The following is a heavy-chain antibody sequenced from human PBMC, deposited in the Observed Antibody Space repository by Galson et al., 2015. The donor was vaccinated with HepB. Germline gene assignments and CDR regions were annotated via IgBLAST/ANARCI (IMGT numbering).Heavy chain of an antibody. CDR2: ISGSGGST. D-gene: IGHD1-26*01. Sequence: SLRLSCAASGFTFSSYAMSWVRQAPGKGLEWVSAISGSGGSTYYADSVKGRFTISRDNSKNTLYLQMNSLRAEDTAVYYCAKDQWELLGTDYWGQGTLVTVSS. V-gene: IGHV3-23*01. CDR1: GFTFSSYA. CDR3: AKDQWELLGTDY. J-gene: IGHJ4*02.